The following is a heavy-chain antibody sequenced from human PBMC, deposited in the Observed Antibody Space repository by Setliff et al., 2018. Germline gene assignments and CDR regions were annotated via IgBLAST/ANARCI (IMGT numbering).Heavy chain of an antibody. J-gene: IGHJ3*02. D-gene: IGHD1-7*01. CDR1: GLTFTSHW. Sequence: GESLTISCAASGLTFTSHWMHWVRQAPGKGLVWVSRINIDGSYTSYADSVKGRFIISXXNAKNTLYLQMNSLRAEDTAVYYCATGTTPQAFDIWGQGTMVTVSS. CDR2: INIDGSYT. V-gene: IGHV3-74*01. CDR3: ATGTTPQAFDI.